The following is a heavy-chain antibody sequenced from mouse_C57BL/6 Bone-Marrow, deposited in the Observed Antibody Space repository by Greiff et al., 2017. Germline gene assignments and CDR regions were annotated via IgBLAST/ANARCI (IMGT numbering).Heavy chain of an antibody. CDR1: GYTFTSYW. V-gene: IGHV1-55*01. J-gene: IGHJ1*03. CDR3: ARPYYSNYWYFDV. Sequence: VQLQQPGAELVKPGASVQMSCKASGYTFTSYWITWVKQRPGQGLEWIGDIYPGSGSTNYNEKFKSKATLTVDKSSSTAYMQLSSLTSEDSAVYYCARPYYSNYWYFDVWGTGTTVTVSS. CDR2: IYPGSGST. D-gene: IGHD2-5*01.